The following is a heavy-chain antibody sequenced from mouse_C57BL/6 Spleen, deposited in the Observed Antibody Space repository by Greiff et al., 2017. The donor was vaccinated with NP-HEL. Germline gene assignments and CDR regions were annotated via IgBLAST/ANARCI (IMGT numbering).Heavy chain of an antibody. D-gene: IGHD1-1*01. CDR1: GFTFSSYG. V-gene: IGHV5-6*01. CDR2: ISSGGSYT. Sequence: EVQGVESGGDLVKPGGSLKLSCAASGFTFSSYGMSWVRQTPDKRLEWVATISSGGSYTYYPDSVKGRFTISRDKAKNTLYLQMSSLKSEDTAMYYCARHQPVYYYGDYWGQGTTLTVSS. J-gene: IGHJ2*01. CDR3: ARHQPVYYYGDY.